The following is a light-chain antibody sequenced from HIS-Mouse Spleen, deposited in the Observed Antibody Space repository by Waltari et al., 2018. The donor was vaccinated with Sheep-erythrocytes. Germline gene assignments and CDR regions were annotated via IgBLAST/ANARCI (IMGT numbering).Light chain of an antibody. Sequence: QSALTQPRSVSGSPGQSVTTSCTGTSSAVGGYNYVSWYQQHPGKAPKLMIYAVSTRPSGVPDRFSGSKSGNTASLTISGLQAEDEADYYCCSYAGSYNHVFATGTKVTVL. V-gene: IGLV2-11*01. CDR3: CSYAGSYNHV. CDR2: AVS. CDR1: SSAVGGYNY. J-gene: IGLJ1*01.